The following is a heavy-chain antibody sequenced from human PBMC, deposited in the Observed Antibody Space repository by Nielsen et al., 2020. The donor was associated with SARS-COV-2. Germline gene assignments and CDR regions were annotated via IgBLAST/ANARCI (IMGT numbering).Heavy chain of an antibody. J-gene: IGHJ3*02. CDR3: ARVGSDWSFGAFDT. CDR1: GGSIRSSTYY. D-gene: IGHD6-19*01. CDR2: IYDSGSTGST. Sequence: SETLSLTCTVSGGSIRSSTYYWAWIRQPPGKGLEWIGYIYDSGSTGSTHYNPSLKSRVSMSVDTSKSQFSLKLSSVTAADTAIYYCARVGSDWSFGAFDTWGPGTKVTVS. V-gene: IGHV4-61*05.